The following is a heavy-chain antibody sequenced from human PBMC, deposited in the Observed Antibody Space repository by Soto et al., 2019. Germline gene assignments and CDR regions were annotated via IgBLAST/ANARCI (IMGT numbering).Heavy chain of an antibody. CDR2: ISNNGDTA. CDR1: GFTFSSYA. D-gene: IGHD3-16*02. CDR3: AKSRVFIGAIVTLLDS. J-gene: IGHJ4*02. Sequence: EVQLLESGGGLVQPGGSLTLSCATSGFTFSSYAMVWVRQAAEKGLEWVASISNNGDTAYYADSVKGRFTISRGNSENTLYLQMNGLGADYTALYFCAKSRVFIGAIVTLLDSWGQGTQVTVSS. V-gene: IGHV3-23*01.